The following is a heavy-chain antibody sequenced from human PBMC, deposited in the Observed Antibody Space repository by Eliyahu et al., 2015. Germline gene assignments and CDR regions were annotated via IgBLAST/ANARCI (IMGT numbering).Heavy chain of an antibody. CDR2: INHSGST. CDR3: ARFRWQPIVVVPAGVCDC. V-gene: IGHV4-34*01. D-gene: IGHD2-2*01. CDR1: GXSFXGYY. J-gene: IGHJ4*02. Sequence: QVQLQQWGAGLLKPSETLSLTCAVYGXSFXGYYWXWIRQPPGKGLEWIGEINHSGSTNYNPSLKSRVTISVDTSKNQFSLKLSSVTAADTAVYYCARFRWQPIVVVPAGVCDCWGQGTLVTVSS.